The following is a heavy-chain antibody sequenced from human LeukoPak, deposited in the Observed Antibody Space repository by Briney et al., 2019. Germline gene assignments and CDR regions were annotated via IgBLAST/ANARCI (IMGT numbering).Heavy chain of an antibody. D-gene: IGHD3-22*01. CDR2: IIPIFGTT. CDR3: ARPLFNYYDTPPAFDI. J-gene: IGHJ3*02. CDR1: GGTFSSYA. Sequence: SVKVSCKASGGTFSSYAISWVRQAPGQGLEWMGGIIPIFGTTNYAQKFQDRVTITADTSTSTAYMELRSLRSDDTAVYYCARPLFNYYDTPPAFDIWGQGTMVTVSS. V-gene: IGHV1-69*06.